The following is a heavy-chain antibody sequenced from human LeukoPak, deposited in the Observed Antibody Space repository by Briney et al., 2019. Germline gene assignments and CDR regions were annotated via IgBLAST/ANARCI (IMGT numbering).Heavy chain of an antibody. CDR1: GFTFSSYS. J-gene: IGHJ6*04. CDR3: ARDPNYYGSGNLYYYGMDV. D-gene: IGHD3-10*01. Sequence: GGSLRLSCAASGFTFSSYSMNWVRQAPVKGLEWVSSISSSSSYIYYADSVKGRFTISRDNAKNSLYLQMNSLRAEDTAVYYCARDPNYYGSGNLYYYGMDVWGKGTTVTVSS. V-gene: IGHV3-21*01. CDR2: ISSSSSYI.